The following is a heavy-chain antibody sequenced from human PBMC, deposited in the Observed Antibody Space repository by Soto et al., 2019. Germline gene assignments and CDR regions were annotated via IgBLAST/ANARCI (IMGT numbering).Heavy chain of an antibody. CDR1: GGSISSGGYY. J-gene: IGHJ6*02. D-gene: IGHD3-16*01. CDR2: IYYSGIT. Sequence: QVQLQESGPGLVKPSQTLSLTCTVSGGSISSGGYYWSWIRQHPGKVLEWIGYIYYSGITYYNPYLKRRVNIPVDTSKNQFSLKLSSVTAADTAVYYCARGGPGGVSHSDYGMDVWGQGSTVTVAS. V-gene: IGHV4-31*03. CDR3: ARGGPGGVSHSDYGMDV.